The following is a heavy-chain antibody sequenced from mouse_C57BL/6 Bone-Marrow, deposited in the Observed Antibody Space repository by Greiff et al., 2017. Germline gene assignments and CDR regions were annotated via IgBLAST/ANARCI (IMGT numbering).Heavy chain of an antibody. CDR2: ICSGGDYI. D-gene: IGHD2-5*01. Sequence: EVKLVESGEGLVKPGGSLKLSCAASGFTFSSYAMSWVRQTPEKRLEWVAYICSGGDYIYYADNVKGRFTISRDNARNTLYLQMSSLKSEDTAMYYCTRGYYSNYDYFDYWGQGTTLTVSS. CDR1: GFTFSSYA. CDR3: TRGYYSNYDYFDY. J-gene: IGHJ2*01. V-gene: IGHV5-9-1*02.